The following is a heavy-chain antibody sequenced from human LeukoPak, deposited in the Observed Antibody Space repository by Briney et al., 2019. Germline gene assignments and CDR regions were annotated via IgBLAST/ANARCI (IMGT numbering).Heavy chain of an antibody. CDR2: IASGGSTI. V-gene: IGHV3-48*02. J-gene: IGHJ4*02. CDR3: ARAGYGGYKLDF. Sequence: YPGGSLRLSCTASGFTLSSYGMNWVRQAPGKGLEWLSYIASGGSTIYYADSVEGRFTISRDNDKNSHYLQMNSLRDEDTAVYYCARAGYGGYKLDFWGQGALVTVST. CDR1: GFTLSSYG. D-gene: IGHD5-12*01.